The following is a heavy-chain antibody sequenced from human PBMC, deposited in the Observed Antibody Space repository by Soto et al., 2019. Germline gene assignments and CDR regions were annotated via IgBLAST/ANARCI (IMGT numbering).Heavy chain of an antibody. V-gene: IGHV3-30-3*01. CDR2: ISHDGSEK. J-gene: IGHJ6*02. D-gene: IGHD6-13*01. Sequence: QVQLVESGGGVVQPGKSLRLSCAASRFTFSSYAMDWVRQAPGKGLEWVAVISHDGSEKYYGDSVKGRFTISRDNPKNTVYLQMYSLRPEETAVYYCARAAAYFYHYYYAMDVWGQGTAVTVSS. CDR1: RFTFSSYA. CDR3: ARAAAYFYHYYYAMDV.